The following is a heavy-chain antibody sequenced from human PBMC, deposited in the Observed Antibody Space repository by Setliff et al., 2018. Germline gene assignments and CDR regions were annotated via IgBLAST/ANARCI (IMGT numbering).Heavy chain of an antibody. V-gene: IGHV3-21*01. J-gene: IGHJ3*02. CDR2: ISRSSTYI. Sequence: AGGSLRLSCAASGLSFRDHFMDWVRQAPGKGLEWVSSISRSSTYIYYADSMKGRFTISRDNAKNSLYLQMNSLRAEDTAVYYCASAGHSGSWFPFDAFHIWGQGTMVTVSS. CDR1: GLSFRDHF. CDR3: ASAGHSGSWFPFDAFHI. D-gene: IGHD6-13*01.